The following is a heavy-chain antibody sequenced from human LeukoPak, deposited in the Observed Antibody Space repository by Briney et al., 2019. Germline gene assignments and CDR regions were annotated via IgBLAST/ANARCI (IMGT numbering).Heavy chain of an antibody. CDR1: GFTFISYW. CDR3: ARDAPGNTALDY. V-gene: IGHV3-74*01. CDR2: INGDGSST. J-gene: IGHJ4*02. Sequence: PGGSLRLSCAASGFTFISYWMHWVRQAPGKGLVWVSRINGDGSSTDFADSVKGRFTISRDNAKNTLYLQMNSLRAEDTAVYYCARDAPGNTALDYWGQGTLFTVSS. D-gene: IGHD5-18*01.